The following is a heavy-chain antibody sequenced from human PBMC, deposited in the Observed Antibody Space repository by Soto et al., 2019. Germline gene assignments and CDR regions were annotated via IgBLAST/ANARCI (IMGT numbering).Heavy chain of an antibody. CDR2: IIPIFGTA. CDR1: GGTFSSYA. D-gene: IGHD3-10*01. V-gene: IGHV1-69*01. CDR3: ARVRWGSGSYLPYNWFDP. J-gene: IGHJ5*02. Sequence: QVQLVQSGAEVKKPGSSVKVSCKASGGTFSSYAISWVRQAPGQGLEWMGGIIPIFGTANYAQKFQGRVTITAEESTSTAYRERSSLRAEDTAVYYRARVRWGSGSYLPYNWFDPWGQGTLVTVSS.